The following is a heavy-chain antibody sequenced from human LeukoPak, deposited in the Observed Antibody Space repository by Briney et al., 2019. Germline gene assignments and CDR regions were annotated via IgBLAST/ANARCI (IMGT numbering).Heavy chain of an antibody. CDR2: MNPNSGTT. Sequence: ASVNVSYKPSRYTFTSYDINWVGQATGHRREGMGWMNPNSGTTGYAQKFQGRVTMTRNTSISTAYMELSSLRSEDTAVYYCARGAIAAAGHRDYWGQGTLVTVSS. J-gene: IGHJ4*02. V-gene: IGHV1-8*01. D-gene: IGHD6-13*01. CDR3: ARGAIAAAGHRDY. CDR1: RYTFTSYD.